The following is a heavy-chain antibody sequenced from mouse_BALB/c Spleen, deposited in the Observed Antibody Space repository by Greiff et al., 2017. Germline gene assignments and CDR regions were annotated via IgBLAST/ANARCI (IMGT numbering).Heavy chain of an antibody. CDR2: IRSKSNNYAT. CDR1: GFTFNTYA. J-gene: IGHJ3*01. CDR3: VSQAYYGNYGAY. D-gene: IGHD2-10*01. Sequence: GGGLVQPKGSLKLSCAASGFTFNTYAMNWVRQAPGKGLEWVARIRSKSNNYATYYADSVKDRFTISRDDSQSMLYLQMNNLKTEDTAMYYCVSQAYYGNYGAYWGQGTLVTVSA. V-gene: IGHV10-1*02.